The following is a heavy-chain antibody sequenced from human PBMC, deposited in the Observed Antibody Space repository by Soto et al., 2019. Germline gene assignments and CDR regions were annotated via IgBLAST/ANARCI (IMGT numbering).Heavy chain of an antibody. CDR3: TRGAGGYYYYMDV. CDR2: IWYDGSNK. V-gene: IGHV3-33*01. J-gene: IGHJ6*03. CDR1: GFTFSNYG. Sequence: GGSLRLSCAASGFTFSNYGMHWVRQAPGKGLEWVTVIWYDGSNKYYADSVKGRFTISRDNSKNTLYLQMDSLRAEDTAVYYCTRGAGGYYYYMDVWGKGTAVTVSS.